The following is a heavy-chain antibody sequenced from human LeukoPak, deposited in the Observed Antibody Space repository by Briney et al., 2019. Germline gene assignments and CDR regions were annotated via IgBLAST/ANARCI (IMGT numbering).Heavy chain of an antibody. V-gene: IGHV3-48*01. CDR3: ARDLSTTMVRGGPLDY. Sequence: GGSLRLSCAASGFTFSRHSMNWVRQAPGKGLEWLSYISVSSSTIYYADSVKGRFTIARDNAKNSLYLQMNSLRAEDTAVYYCARDLSTTMVRGGPLDYWGQGTLVTVSS. J-gene: IGHJ4*02. CDR1: GFTFSRHS. D-gene: IGHD3-10*01. CDR2: ISVSSSTI.